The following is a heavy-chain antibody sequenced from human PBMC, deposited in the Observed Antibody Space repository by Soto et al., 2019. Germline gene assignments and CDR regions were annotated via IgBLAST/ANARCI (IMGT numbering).Heavy chain of an antibody. CDR1: GFDFRGYE. CDR2: IRANDESI. J-gene: IGHJ3*02. Sequence: LRLSCVASGFDFRGYEMNWVRQAPGKGLEWVSNIRANDESIYYADSVKGRVSVSRDNAKNSLFLEMNSLRVDDTAVYYCARETLRDAIDIWGQGPMVTV. V-gene: IGHV3-48*03. CDR3: ARETLRDAIDI.